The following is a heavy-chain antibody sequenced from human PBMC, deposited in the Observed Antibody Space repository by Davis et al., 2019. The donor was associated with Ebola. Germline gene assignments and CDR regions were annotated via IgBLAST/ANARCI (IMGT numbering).Heavy chain of an antibody. CDR1: AYTFTSYG. Sequence: ASVMVSCKASAYTFTSYGISWVRQAPGQGLEWMGWISAYNGNTNYAQKLQGRVTMTTDTSTSTAYMELRSLRSDDTAVYYCARGNINYDYFDYWGQGTLVTVSS. D-gene: IGHD4-11*01. CDR2: ISAYNGNT. CDR3: ARGNINYDYFDY. J-gene: IGHJ4*02. V-gene: IGHV1-18*01.